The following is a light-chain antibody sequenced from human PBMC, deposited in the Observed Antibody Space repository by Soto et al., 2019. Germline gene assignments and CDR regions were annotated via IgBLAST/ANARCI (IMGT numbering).Light chain of an antibody. Sequence: QSVLTQPPSVSGAPGQRVTISCTGSSSNIGAGYDVHWYLQLTGTAPKLLIYGNTNRPAGVPDRFSGSKSGSSASLAITGLQAEDEADYYCQAHDSSLHASVFGTGTQVTVL. J-gene: IGLJ1*01. CDR3: QAHDSSLHASV. CDR2: GNT. CDR1: SSNIGAGYD. V-gene: IGLV1-40*01.